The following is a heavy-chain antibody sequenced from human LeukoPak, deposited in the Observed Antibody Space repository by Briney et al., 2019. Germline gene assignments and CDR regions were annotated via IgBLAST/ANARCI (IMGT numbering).Heavy chain of an antibody. CDR2: IYYSGST. CDR3: ARIAVAGNPPSYYYYYGMDV. J-gene: IGHJ6*02. D-gene: IGHD6-19*01. V-gene: IGHV4-59*01. CDR1: GGSISSYY. Sequence: SETLSLTCTVSGGSISSYYWSWIRQPPGKGLEWIGYIYYSGSTNYNPSLKSRVTISVDTSKNQFSLKLSSVTAADTAVYYCARIAVAGNPPSYYYYYGMDVWGQGTTVTVSS.